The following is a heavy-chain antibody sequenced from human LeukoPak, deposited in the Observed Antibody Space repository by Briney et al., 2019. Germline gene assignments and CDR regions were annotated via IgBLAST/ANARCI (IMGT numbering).Heavy chain of an antibody. CDR3: VRGGYCTAFSCDYYYGMDV. CDR2: INHSGIT. Sequence: SETLSLTCAVYGGSFSDYYWSWVRQSPRSGLEWIGEINHSGITTYNPSLKSRVTMSVDTSKNQFSLKLSSVTAADTAVYYCVRGGYCTAFSCDYYYGMDVWGRGTMVTVSS. D-gene: IGHD2-8*02. V-gene: IGHV4-34*01. J-gene: IGHJ6*02. CDR1: GGSFSDYY.